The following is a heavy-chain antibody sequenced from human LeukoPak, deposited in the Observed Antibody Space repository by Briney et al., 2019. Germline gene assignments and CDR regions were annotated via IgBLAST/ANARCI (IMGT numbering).Heavy chain of an antibody. CDR1: GFTVSSNY. Sequence: GGSLRLSCAASGFTVSSNYMSWIRQAPGKGLEWVSIIYSGGYTYYPDSVKGRFTISRDNSKNTLNLQMNSLRAEDTAVYFCARGTTTPYGDYRYFDYWGQGALVTVSS. V-gene: IGHV3-66*01. J-gene: IGHJ4*02. CDR3: ARGTTTPYGDYRYFDY. D-gene: IGHD4-17*01. CDR2: IYSGGYT.